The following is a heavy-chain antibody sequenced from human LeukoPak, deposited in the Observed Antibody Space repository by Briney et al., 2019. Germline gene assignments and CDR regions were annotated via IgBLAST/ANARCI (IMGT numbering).Heavy chain of an antibody. Sequence: GGSLRLSCAASGFTFSSYWMSWVRQPPGKGLEWVSSISSSSSYIYYADSVKGRFTISRDNAKNSLYLQMNSLRAEDPAVYYCARDLSHDAPDYWGQGTLVTVSS. CDR1: GFTFSSYW. CDR3: ARDLSHDAPDY. CDR2: ISSSSSYI. V-gene: IGHV3-21*01. J-gene: IGHJ4*02.